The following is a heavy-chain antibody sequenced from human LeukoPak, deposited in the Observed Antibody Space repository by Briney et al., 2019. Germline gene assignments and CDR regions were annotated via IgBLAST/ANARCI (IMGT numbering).Heavy chain of an antibody. V-gene: IGHV4-4*07. CDR1: GGSISSYY. CDR2: MYISGST. Sequence: SETLSLTCTVSGGSISSYYWSWIRQPAGKGLEWIGRMYISGSTNYNPSLKCRVTMSADTSKNQFSLKLSSVTAADTAVYYCARDQDYHYGSGSYSGFDYYYYMDVWGKGTTVTVSS. J-gene: IGHJ6*03. D-gene: IGHD3-10*01. CDR3: ARDQDYHYGSGSYSGFDYYYYMDV.